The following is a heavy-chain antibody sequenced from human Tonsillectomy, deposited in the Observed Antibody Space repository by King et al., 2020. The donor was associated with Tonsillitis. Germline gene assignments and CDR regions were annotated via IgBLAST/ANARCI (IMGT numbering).Heavy chain of an antibody. CDR1: GGSISSSSYY. J-gene: IGHJ4*02. CDR3: ARQRSTYCLDY. Sequence: QLQESGPGLVRPSETLSLTCTVSGGSISSSSYYWGWIRQPPGKGLEWIGYIYYNGGTYYNLSLRSRVTISVDTSKNQFSLKLSAVTAADTAVYYCARQRSTYCLDYWGQGSLVTVSS. CDR2: IYYNGGT. V-gene: IGHV4-39*01. D-gene: IGHD2-8*02.